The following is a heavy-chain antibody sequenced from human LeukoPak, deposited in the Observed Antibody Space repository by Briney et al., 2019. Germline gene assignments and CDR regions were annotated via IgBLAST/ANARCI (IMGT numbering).Heavy chain of an antibody. D-gene: IGHD3-9*01. CDR1: GFTFSSYA. V-gene: IGHV3-30-3*02. CDR2: ISYDGSNK. J-gene: IGHJ5*02. Sequence: PGGSLRLSCAASGFTFSSYAMHWVRQAPGKGLEWVAVISYDGSNKWYADSVKGRFTISRDDSKNTLYLQMNSLRAEDTALYYCAKLPTGYPNWFDPWGQGTLVTASS. CDR3: AKLPTGYPNWFDP.